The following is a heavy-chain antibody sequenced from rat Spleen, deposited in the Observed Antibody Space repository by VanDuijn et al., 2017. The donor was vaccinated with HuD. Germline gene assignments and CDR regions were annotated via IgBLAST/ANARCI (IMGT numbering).Heavy chain of an antibody. Sequence: EVQLVESGGGLVQPGGSLKLSCAASGLSFSNYYMAWVRQAPKKGLEWVATISYDGISTFYRDSVKGRFTISRDNAKSTLYLQMDSLRSEDTAPYYCTTDIYYDGTYYPGGFDYWGQGVMVTVSS. CDR3: TTDIYYDGTYYPGGFDY. V-gene: IGHV5-7*01. D-gene: IGHD1-12*02. CDR2: ISYDGIST. J-gene: IGHJ2*01. CDR1: GLSFSNYY.